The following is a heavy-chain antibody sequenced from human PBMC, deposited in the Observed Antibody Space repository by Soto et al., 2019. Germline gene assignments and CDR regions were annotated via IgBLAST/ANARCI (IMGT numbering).Heavy chain of an antibody. CDR2: ISAYNGNT. Sequence: QVQLVQSGAEVKKPGASVKVSCKASGYTFTSYGISWVRQAPGQGLEWMGWISAYNGNTNYAQKLQGRVTMTTDTSTSTVYMELRSLRSDDTAVYYCARVLGHDFWSGENFDYWGQGTLVTVSS. D-gene: IGHD3-3*01. CDR1: GYTFTSYG. V-gene: IGHV1-18*04. J-gene: IGHJ4*02. CDR3: ARVLGHDFWSGENFDY.